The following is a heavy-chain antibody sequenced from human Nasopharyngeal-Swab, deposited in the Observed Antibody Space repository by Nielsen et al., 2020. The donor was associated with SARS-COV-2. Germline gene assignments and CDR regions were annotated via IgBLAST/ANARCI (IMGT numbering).Heavy chain of an antibody. V-gene: IGHV4-59*01. CDR3: ARAGDAYDFWSGYPDYYGMDV. J-gene: IGHJ6*02. CDR2: IYYSGST. D-gene: IGHD3-3*01. CDR1: GGSIRSYY. Sequence: SETLSLTCTVSGGSIRSYYWSWIRQPPGKGLEWIGYIYYSGSTNYNPSLKSRVTISVDTSKNQFSLKLSSVTAADTAVYYCARAGDAYDFWSGYPDYYGMDVWGQGTTVTVSS.